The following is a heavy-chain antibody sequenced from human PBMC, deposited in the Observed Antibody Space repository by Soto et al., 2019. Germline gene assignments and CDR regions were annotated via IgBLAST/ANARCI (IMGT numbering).Heavy chain of an antibody. J-gene: IGHJ6*03. V-gene: IGHV5-51*01. CDR3: ARQFKDCSSTSCYYYYYYMDF. CDR1: GYSFTSYW. D-gene: IGHD2-2*01. CDR2: IYPGDSDT. Sequence: PGESLKISCKGSGYSFTSYWIGWVRQMPGKGLEWMGIIYPGDSDTRYSPSFQGQVTISADKSISTAYLQWSSLKASDTAMYYCARQFKDCSSTSCYYYYYYMDFWGKGTTVTVSS.